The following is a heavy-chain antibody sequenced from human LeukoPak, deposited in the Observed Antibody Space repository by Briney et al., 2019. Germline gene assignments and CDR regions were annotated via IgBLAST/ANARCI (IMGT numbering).Heavy chain of an antibody. V-gene: IGHV4-34*01. D-gene: IGHD3/OR15-3a*01. CDR1: GGSFSGYY. CDR2: INQSGNR. CDR3: ATDRGASGLKD. Sequence: SETLSLTCAVYGGSFSGYYWSWIRQPPGRGLEWIGEINQSGNRNYNPSLESRVTISVDTSKNQFSLRLTSVTAADTAVYYCATDRGASGLKDWGQGTLVTVSS. J-gene: IGHJ4*02.